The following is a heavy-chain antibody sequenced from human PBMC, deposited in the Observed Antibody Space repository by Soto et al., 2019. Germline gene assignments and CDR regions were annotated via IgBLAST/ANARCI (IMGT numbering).Heavy chain of an antibody. Sequence: PSETLSLTCTVSGGSISSYYWSWIRQPPGKGLEWIGYIYYSGSTNYNPSLKSRVTISVDTSKNQFSLKLSSVTAADTAVYYCARVKPYSSSWYFDYWGQGTLVTVSS. J-gene: IGHJ4*02. CDR2: IYYSGST. CDR1: GGSISSYY. D-gene: IGHD6-13*01. CDR3: ARVKPYSSSWYFDY. V-gene: IGHV4-59*01.